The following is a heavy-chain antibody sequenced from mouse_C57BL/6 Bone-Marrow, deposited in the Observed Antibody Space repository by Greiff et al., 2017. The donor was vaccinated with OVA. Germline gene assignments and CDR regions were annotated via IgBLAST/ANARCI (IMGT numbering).Heavy chain of an antibody. V-gene: IGHV1-59*01. CDR2: IDPSDSYT. Sequence: VQLQQPGAELVRPGTSVKLSCKASGYTFTSYWMHWVKQRPGQGLEWIGVIDPSDSYTNYNQKFKGKATLTVDTSSSTAYMQLSSLTSEDAAVYYCAIKSRDGYYNWGFDYGGQGTTLTVSA. J-gene: IGHJ2*01. D-gene: IGHD2-3*01. CDR1: GYTFTSYW. CDR3: AIKSRDGYYNWGFDY.